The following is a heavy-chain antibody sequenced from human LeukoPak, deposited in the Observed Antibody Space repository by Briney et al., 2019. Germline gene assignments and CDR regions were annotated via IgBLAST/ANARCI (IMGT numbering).Heavy chain of an antibody. CDR3: AKVFYPAAGTGRVDFPFDY. V-gene: IGHV3-23*01. D-gene: IGHD6-13*01. Sequence: PGGSLRLSCVDSGFSFNNYAMTWVRQAPGKGLEWVSVISGSGAITYYADSVKGRFTISRDNSKNTLYLQMNSLRAEDTAVYYCAKVFYPAAGTGRVDFPFDYWGQGTLVTVSS. CDR2: ISGSGAIT. CDR1: GFSFNNYA. J-gene: IGHJ4*02.